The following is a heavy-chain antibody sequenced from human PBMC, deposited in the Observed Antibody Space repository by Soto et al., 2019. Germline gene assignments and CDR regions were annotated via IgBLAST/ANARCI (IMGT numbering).Heavy chain of an antibody. CDR3: AMVDVYVTPSPQDV. Sequence: QVQLVQSGAEVKNPGASVKVSCKASGYTFSRYGIGWARQAPGQGLEWMGWINTDNGNTNYAQNVQGRVTLTTDTSTSTAYMELRSMRSTDTAIYYCAMVDVYVTPSPQDVWGQGTTVIVSS. D-gene: IGHD3-16*01. CDR2: INTDNGNT. CDR1: GYTFSRYG. V-gene: IGHV1-18*01. J-gene: IGHJ6*02.